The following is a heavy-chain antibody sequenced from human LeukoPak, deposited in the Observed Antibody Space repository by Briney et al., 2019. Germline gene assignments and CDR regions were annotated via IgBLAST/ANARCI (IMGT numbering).Heavy chain of an antibody. V-gene: IGHV4-59*08. Sequence: PSETLSLTCTVSGDSISSYYGSWIRQPPGEGLEWIGYIYYSGSTNYNPFLKSRFTISVDTSKNQFSLKLSSVTAADTAVYYCARHFSGADDTYYYDSSGYQGEFFDIWGQGTMVTVSS. J-gene: IGHJ3*02. CDR1: GDSISSYY. D-gene: IGHD3-22*01. CDR2: IYYSGST. CDR3: ARHFSGADDTYYYDSSGYQGEFFDI.